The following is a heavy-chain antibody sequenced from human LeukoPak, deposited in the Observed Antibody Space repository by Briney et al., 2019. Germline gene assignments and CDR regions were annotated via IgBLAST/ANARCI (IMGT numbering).Heavy chain of an antibody. Sequence: GASVKVSCKASGYTFTTHGITWVRQAPGQGLEWMGWISVYNGDTDYAQKVQGRVTMTTDTSTSTAYMELRSLRSDDTALYFCARGKGARDYWSQGTLVTVSS. CDR1: GYTFTTHG. V-gene: IGHV1-18*01. CDR2: ISVYNGDT. J-gene: IGHJ4*02. CDR3: ARGKGARDY.